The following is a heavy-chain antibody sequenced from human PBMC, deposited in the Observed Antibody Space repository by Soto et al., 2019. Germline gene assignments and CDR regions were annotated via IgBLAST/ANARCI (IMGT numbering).Heavy chain of an antibody. J-gene: IGHJ6*02. CDR3: MRVLGYTFEPGKTRYYAMDV. Sequence: QVQLVQSGAEVKKPGSSVTVSCKTSGGTFSKDAINWVRQAPGQGLEWMGLLIPVFGSPIYAQKFQGRIRITADESTSTAFMDLGSLRSEDTAVYYCMRVLGYTFEPGKTRYYAMDVWGQGTTVSVSS. D-gene: IGHD5-18*01. CDR2: LIPVFGSP. V-gene: IGHV1-69*01. CDR1: GGTFSKDA.